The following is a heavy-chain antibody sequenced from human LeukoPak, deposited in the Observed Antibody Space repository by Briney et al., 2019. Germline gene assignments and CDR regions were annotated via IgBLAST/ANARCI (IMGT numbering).Heavy chain of an antibody. CDR1: GGSISSYY. D-gene: IGHD3-3*01. Sequence: SETLSLTCTVSGGSISSYYWSWIRQPAGKGLEWIGRIYTSGSTNYSPSLKSRVTMSVDTSKNQFSLKLSSVTAADTAVYYCASQLRFLEWLHMDVWGKGTTVTVSS. CDR2: IYTSGST. CDR3: ASQLRFLEWLHMDV. V-gene: IGHV4-4*07. J-gene: IGHJ6*03.